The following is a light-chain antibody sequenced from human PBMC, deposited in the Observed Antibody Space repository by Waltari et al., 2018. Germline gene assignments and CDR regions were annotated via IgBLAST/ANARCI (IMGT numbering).Light chain of an antibody. CDR2: HAS. J-gene: IGKJ1*01. V-gene: IGKV3-20*01. Sequence: ETVLKQPPGTLPLSPGERATLSCRASQSVGRSLVWYQQKPGQAPRLLIYHASTRATGIPDRFSGSGSGTDFSLTISRLEPEDFAVYYCQKYERLPATFGQGTKVEIK. CDR3: QKYERLPAT. CDR1: QSVGRS.